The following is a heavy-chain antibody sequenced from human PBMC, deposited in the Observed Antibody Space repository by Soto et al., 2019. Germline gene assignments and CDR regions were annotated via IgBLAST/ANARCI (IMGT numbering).Heavy chain of an antibody. J-gene: IGHJ6*02. Sequence: QVQLVQSGAEVKKPGSSVKVSCKASGGAFSDYAFSWVRQAPGQGLEWLGGIMPIFRAPDYAQKFQGRVTITADEFTRKAYMEMNSLRSEDTAVYYCASWLKGPDIGNSYYGMDVWGQGTTVTVS. D-gene: IGHD2-15*01. CDR3: ASWLKGPDIGNSYYGMDV. CDR2: IMPIFRAP. V-gene: IGHV1-69*12. CDR1: GGAFSDYA.